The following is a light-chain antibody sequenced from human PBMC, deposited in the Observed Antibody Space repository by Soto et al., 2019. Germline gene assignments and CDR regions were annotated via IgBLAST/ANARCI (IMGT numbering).Light chain of an antibody. V-gene: IGKV1-33*01. Sequence: DIQMTQSPSSLSASVGERVTITCQASQGINNYLNWYQQKPGNAPKLLIFDTSDLETGVPSRFRGSGSGTEFTLTISSLQPDDFATYYCQQYNSYSPWTFGQGTKV. CDR1: QGINNY. CDR2: DTS. CDR3: QQYNSYSPWT. J-gene: IGKJ1*01.